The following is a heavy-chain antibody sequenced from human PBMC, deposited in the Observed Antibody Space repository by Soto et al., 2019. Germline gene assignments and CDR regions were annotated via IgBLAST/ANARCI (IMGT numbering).Heavy chain of an antibody. CDR3: ARDSEDYDFWSGYFADAFDI. V-gene: IGHV3-33*01. Sequence: QVQLVESGGGVVQPGRSLRLSCAASGFTFSSYGMHWVRQAPGKGLEWVAVIWYDGNNKYYADSVKGRFTISRDNSKNTLYLQMNSLRAEDTAVYYCARDSEDYDFWSGYFADAFDIWGQGTMVTVSS. J-gene: IGHJ3*02. CDR2: IWYDGNNK. CDR1: GFTFSSYG. D-gene: IGHD3-3*01.